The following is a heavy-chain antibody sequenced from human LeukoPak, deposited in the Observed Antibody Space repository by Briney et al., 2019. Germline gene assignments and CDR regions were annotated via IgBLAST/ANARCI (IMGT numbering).Heavy chain of an antibody. Sequence: PGGSLRLSCAASGFTFSSYWMSWVRQAPGKGLEWVANIKQDGSEKYYVDSVKGRFTISGDNAKNSLYLQMNSLRAGDTAVYYCARGRDVFWFDPWGQGTLVTVSS. V-gene: IGHV3-7*01. J-gene: IGHJ5*02. D-gene: IGHD3-10*02. CDR3: ARGRDVFWFDP. CDR1: GFTFSSYW. CDR2: IKQDGSEK.